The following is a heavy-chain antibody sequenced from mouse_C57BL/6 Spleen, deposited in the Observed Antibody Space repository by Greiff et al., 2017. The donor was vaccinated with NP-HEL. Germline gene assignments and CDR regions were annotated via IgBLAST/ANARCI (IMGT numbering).Heavy chain of an antibody. CDR3: ERRGYSNYGFYYFDY. V-gene: IGHV1-82*01. CDR2: IYPGDGDT. J-gene: IGHJ2*01. CDR1: GYAFSSSW. Sequence: QVQLQQSGPELVKPGASVKISCKASGYAFSSSWMNWVKQRPGKGLEWIGRIYPGDGDTSYNGKFKGKATLTADKSSSTAYMQLSSLTSEDAAVYFCERRGYSNYGFYYFDYWGQGTTLTGSS. D-gene: IGHD2-5*01.